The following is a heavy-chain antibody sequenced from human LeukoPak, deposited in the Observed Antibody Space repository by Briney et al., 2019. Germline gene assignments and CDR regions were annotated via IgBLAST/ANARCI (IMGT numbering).Heavy chain of an antibody. CDR3: ARDGSSSSVDY. Sequence: ASVKVSCKASGYTFTGYYMHWVRQAPGQGLEWMGWINPNSGGTNYAQKFQGRVTMTTDTSTSTAYMELRSLRSDDTAVYYCARDGSSSSVDYWGQGTLVTVSS. J-gene: IGHJ4*02. V-gene: IGHV1-2*02. CDR2: INPNSGGT. CDR1: GYTFTGYY. D-gene: IGHD6-6*01.